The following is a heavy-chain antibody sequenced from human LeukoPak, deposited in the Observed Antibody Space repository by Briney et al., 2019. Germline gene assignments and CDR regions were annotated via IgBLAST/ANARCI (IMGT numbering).Heavy chain of an antibody. CDR2: IRYDGSNK. V-gene: IGHV3-30*02. CDR1: GFTFSSYG. Sequence: GGSLRLSCAASGFTFSSYGMHWVRQAPGKGLEWVAFIRYDGSNKYYADSVKGRFTISRDNSKNTLYLQMNSLRAEDTAVYYCARRPPGDSPNDIWGQGTMVTVSS. J-gene: IGHJ3*02. D-gene: IGHD7-27*01. CDR3: ARRPPGDSPNDI.